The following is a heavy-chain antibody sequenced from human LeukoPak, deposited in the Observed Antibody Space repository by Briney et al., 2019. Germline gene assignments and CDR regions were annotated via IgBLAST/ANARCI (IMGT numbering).Heavy chain of an antibody. D-gene: IGHD4-17*01. Sequence: SETLSLTCTVSGGSISSYYWSWIRQPPGKGLEWIGYIYYSGSTNYNPSLKSRVSISVDTSKNQFSLKLSSVTTADTAVYYCARGDMTTVTTMGYWGQGTLVTVSS. J-gene: IGHJ4*02. V-gene: IGHV4-59*01. CDR1: GGSISSYY. CDR3: ARGDMTTVTTMGY. CDR2: IYYSGST.